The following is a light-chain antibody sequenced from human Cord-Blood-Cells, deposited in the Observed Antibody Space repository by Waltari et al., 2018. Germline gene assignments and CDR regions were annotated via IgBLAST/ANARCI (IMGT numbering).Light chain of an antibody. CDR1: GGRIASNN. V-gene: IGLV6-57*02. J-gene: IGLJ2*01. CDR2: EDN. CDR3: QSYDSSNVV. Sequence: NFMLTKPHSVSESPGKTVTISCTGTGGRIASNNGQWYQQRPGSAPTTVIDEDNQRPSGVPDRFSGSIDSSSNSASLTISGLKTEDEADYYCQSYDSSNVVFGGGTKLTVL.